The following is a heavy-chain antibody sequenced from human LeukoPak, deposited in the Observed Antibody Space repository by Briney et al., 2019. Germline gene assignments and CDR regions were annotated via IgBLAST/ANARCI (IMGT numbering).Heavy chain of an antibody. CDR1: GFTFSDYY. Sequence: PGGSLRLSCAASGFTFSDYYMSWIRQAPGKGLEWVASITSGSTYIYFADSVKGRFIISRDNAKNSLHLQMNSLRAEDTAVYYCARDRRWIQLYDYWGQGTLVTVSS. CDR2: ITSGSTYI. D-gene: IGHD5-18*01. V-gene: IGHV3-11*06. CDR3: ARDRRWIQLYDY. J-gene: IGHJ4*02.